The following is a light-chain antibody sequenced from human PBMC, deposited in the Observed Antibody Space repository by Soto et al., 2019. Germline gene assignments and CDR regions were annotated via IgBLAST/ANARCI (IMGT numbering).Light chain of an antibody. CDR2: DAS. CDR3: QQYAASPLT. Sequence: ENVLTQSPGTLSLSPGERATLSCRASHSVGRNLLAWYQQKPGQAPRLLIYDASSRAAGIPDRFSGSGSGADVTLTINRLEPDDFAGYYCQQYAASPLTVGQGIRVEIK. V-gene: IGKV3-20*01. CDR1: HSVGRNL. J-gene: IGKJ1*01.